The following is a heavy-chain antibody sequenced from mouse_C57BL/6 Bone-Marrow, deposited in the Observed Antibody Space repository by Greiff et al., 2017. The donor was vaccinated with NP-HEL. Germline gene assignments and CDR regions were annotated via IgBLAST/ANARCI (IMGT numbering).Heavy chain of an antibody. V-gene: IGHV1-55*01. CDR3: AREGYYGSSPPY. CDR1: GYTFTSYW. CDR2: IYPGSGST. J-gene: IGHJ3*01. D-gene: IGHD1-1*01. Sequence: QVHVKQPGAELVKPGASVKMSCKASGYTFTSYWITWVKQRPGQGLEWIGDIYPGSGSTNYNEKFKSKATLTVDTSSSTAYMQLSSLTSEDSAVYYCAREGYYGSSPPYWGQGTLVTVSA.